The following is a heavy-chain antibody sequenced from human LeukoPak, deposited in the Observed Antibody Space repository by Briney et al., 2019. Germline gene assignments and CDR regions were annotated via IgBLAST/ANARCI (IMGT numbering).Heavy chain of an antibody. CDR3: ARTPGNVVVAAGCFQH. D-gene: IGHD2-15*01. CDR1: GFTFSSYW. V-gene: IGHV3-7*01. J-gene: IGHJ1*01. CDR2: IKQDGSEK. Sequence: GGSLRLSCAASGFTFSSYWMSWVRQAPGKGLEWVANIKQDGSEKYYVDSVKGRFTISRDNAKNSLYLQMNSLRVEDTAVYYCARTPGNVVVAAGCFQHWGQGTLVTVSS.